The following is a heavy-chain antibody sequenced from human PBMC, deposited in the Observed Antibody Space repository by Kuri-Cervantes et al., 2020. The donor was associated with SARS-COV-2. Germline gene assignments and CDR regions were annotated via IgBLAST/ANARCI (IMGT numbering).Heavy chain of an antibody. CDR1: GFTFNTLA. CDR2: IWYDGSKK. V-gene: IGHV3-33*08. J-gene: IGHJ4*02. D-gene: IGHD3-10*01. CDR3: ARDYGEYNSGLVRGGFKY. Sequence: GESLKISCAASGFTFNTLAMSWVRQAPGKGLEWVAVIWYDGSKKYYADSVQGRFTISRDNSKNTVYLQMNSLRAEDTAVYYCARDYGEYNSGLVRGGFKYWGQGTLVTVSS.